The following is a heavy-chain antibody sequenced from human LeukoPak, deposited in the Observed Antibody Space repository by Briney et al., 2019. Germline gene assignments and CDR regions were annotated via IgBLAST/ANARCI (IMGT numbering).Heavy chain of an antibody. CDR2: IIPIFGTA. Sequence: ASVKVSCKASGGTFSSYAISWVRQAPGQGLEWMGGIIPIFGTANYAQKFQGRVTITADESTSTAYMELSSLRSEDTAVYYCARGQYCSGGSCYSSPFGYFQHWGQGTLVTVSS. D-gene: IGHD2-15*01. CDR3: ARGQYCSGGSCYSSPFGYFQH. V-gene: IGHV1-69*01. CDR1: GGTFSSYA. J-gene: IGHJ1*01.